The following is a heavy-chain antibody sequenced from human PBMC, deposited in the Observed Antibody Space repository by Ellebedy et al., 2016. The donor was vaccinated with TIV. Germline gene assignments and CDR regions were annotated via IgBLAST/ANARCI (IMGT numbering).Heavy chain of an antibody. CDR2: IKWNGGRT. Sequence: GESLKISCAASGFTFDDYGMSWVRQAPGKGLEWVSGIKWNGGRTGYADSVKGRFTISRDNAKNSLYLQMSSLRAEDTAVYYCARDKQVGATFFDYWGQGTLVTVSS. CDR3: ARDKQVGATFFDY. J-gene: IGHJ4*02. V-gene: IGHV3-20*04. CDR1: GFTFDDYG. D-gene: IGHD1-26*01.